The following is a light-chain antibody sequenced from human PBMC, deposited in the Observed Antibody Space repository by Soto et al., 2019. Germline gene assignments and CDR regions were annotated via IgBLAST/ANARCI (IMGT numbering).Light chain of an antibody. Sequence: QSVLTQPPSVSGSPGQSVTISCTGTGSDFGRYNRVSWYQHTPGTAPKLLIYEVTNRPSGVPDRFSGSRSGSTASLTISGLQAEDDADYYCSSFTTSDTWVLGGGTKVTVL. CDR1: GSDFGRYNR. CDR2: EVT. CDR3: SSFTTSDTWV. J-gene: IGLJ3*02. V-gene: IGLV2-18*02.